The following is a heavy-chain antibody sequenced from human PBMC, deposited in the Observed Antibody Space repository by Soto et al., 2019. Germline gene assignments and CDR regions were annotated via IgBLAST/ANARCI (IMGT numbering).Heavy chain of an antibody. D-gene: IGHD5-12*01. CDR2: ISSSGSTI. Sequence: QVQLVESGGGLVKPGGSLRLSCAASGFTFSDYYMSWIRQAPGKGLEWVSYISSSGSTIYYADSVKGRFTISRDNAKNSLYLKINSWRAGDTAVYYCARDKGGYYLGNFYSSSNLEVGGKGPPSPVPS. CDR1: GFTFSDYY. J-gene: IGHJ6*03. V-gene: IGHV3-11*01. CDR3: ARDKGGYYLGNFYSSSNLEV.